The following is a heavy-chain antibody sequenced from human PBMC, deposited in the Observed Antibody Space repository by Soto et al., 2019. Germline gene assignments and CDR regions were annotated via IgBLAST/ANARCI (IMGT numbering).Heavy chain of an antibody. CDR1: GGTFSSYA. CDR3: ARVGYSGYVGFDY. D-gene: IGHD5-12*01. CDR2: IIPIFGTA. V-gene: IGHV1-69*13. J-gene: IGHJ4*02. Sequence: SVKVSCKASGGTFSSYAISWVRQDPGQGLEWMGGIIPIFGTANYAQKFQGRVTITADESTSTAYMELSSLRSEDTAVYYCARVGYSGYVGFDYWGQGTLVTVSS.